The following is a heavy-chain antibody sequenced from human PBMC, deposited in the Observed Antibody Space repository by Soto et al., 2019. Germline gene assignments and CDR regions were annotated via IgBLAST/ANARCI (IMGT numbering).Heavy chain of an antibody. CDR1: GSSLINYD. CDR3: AKGAWYGSSSSSDS. Sequence: QVQLVESGGGVVQPGRSLRLSCAASGSSLINYDMHWVRQAPGKGLGWVAVMSSDGSRQFYADAVRGRFSVSRDISKSALYLQMSSLRIEDTAIYYCAKGAWYGSSSSSDSWGQGTHVTVSS. J-gene: IGHJ4*02. CDR2: MSSDGSRQ. V-gene: IGHV3-30*18. D-gene: IGHD6-6*01.